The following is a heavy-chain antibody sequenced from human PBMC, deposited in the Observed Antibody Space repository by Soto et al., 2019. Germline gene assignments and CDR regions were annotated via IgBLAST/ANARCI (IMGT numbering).Heavy chain of an antibody. V-gene: IGHV1-18*01. Sequence: QVQLVQSGAEVKKPGASVKVSCKASGYTFIHYGVSWVRQAPGQGLDWLGWISTYNGNTRYAERLQGRVTMTTDTTTNTAYMELRNLRSDDTAVYYCARGPTDYYDNSANYFLDYWGQGTLVTVSS. CDR1: GYTFIHYG. CDR2: ISTYNGNT. J-gene: IGHJ4*02. CDR3: ARGPTDYYDNSANYFLDY. D-gene: IGHD3-22*01.